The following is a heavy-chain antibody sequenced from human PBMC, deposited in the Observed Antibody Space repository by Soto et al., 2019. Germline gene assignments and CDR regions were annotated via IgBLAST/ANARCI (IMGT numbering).Heavy chain of an antibody. CDR2: INHSGST. CDR1: GGSFSGYY. D-gene: IGHD6-13*01. V-gene: IGHV4-34*01. Sequence: QVQLQQWRAGLLKPSETLSLTCAVYGGSFSGYYWRWIRQPPGKGLEWIGEINHSGSTNYNPSLKRPVAILVDPTNQRFALKLSSMTGADTAVYYCARVIAAAGTGDYWGQGTLVTVSS. CDR3: ARVIAAAGTGDY. J-gene: IGHJ4*02.